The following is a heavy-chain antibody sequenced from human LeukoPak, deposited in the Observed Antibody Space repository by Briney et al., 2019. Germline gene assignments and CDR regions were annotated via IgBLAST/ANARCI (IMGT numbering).Heavy chain of an antibody. Sequence: PGGSLRLSCAASGFTFSSYAVSWVRQAPGKGLEWVSSISASGVNTFYADSVQGRFTISRDNSKNTLYLQMNSLRAEDTAVYYCANDPPRGETYVYYMDVWGKGTTVTVSS. CDR3: ANDPPRGETYVYYMDV. J-gene: IGHJ6*03. CDR1: GFTFSSYA. CDR2: ISASGVNT. D-gene: IGHD3-16*01. V-gene: IGHV3-23*01.